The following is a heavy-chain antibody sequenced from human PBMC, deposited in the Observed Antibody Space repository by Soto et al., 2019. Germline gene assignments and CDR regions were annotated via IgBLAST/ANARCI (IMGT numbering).Heavy chain of an antibody. D-gene: IGHD1-26*01. CDR3: ARGGGSYLAGTRLDAFDI. V-gene: IGHV1-46*01. Sequence: ASVKVSCKASGYTFTSYYMHWVRQAPGQGLEWMGIINPSGGSTSYAQKFQGRVTMTRDTSTSTVYMELSSLRSEDTAVYYCARGGGSYLAGTRLDAFDIWGQGTMVT. CDR2: INPSGGST. CDR1: GYTFTSYY. J-gene: IGHJ3*02.